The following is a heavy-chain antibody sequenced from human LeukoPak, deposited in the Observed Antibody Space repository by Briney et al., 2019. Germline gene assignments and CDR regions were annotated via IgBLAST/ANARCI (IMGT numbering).Heavy chain of an antibody. Sequence: ASETLSLTCTVSGGSISSYYWSWIRQPPGKGLEWIGYIYYSGSTNYNPSLKSRVTISVDTSKNQFSLKLSSVTAADTAVYYCASPTGPPRYWGQGTLVTVSS. V-gene: IGHV4-59*12. CDR3: ASPTGPPRY. CDR1: GGSISSYY. CDR2: IYYSGST. J-gene: IGHJ4*02. D-gene: IGHD3-9*01.